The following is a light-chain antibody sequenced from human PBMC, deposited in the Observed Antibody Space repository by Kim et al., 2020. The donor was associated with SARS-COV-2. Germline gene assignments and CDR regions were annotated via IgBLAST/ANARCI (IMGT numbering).Light chain of an antibody. CDR3: GTWDSSLSAYVV. Sequence: YVSWYQQLPGTAPKLLIYDNNKRPSGIPDRFSGSKSGTSATLGITGLQTGDEADYYCGTWDSSLSAYVVFGGGTQLTVL. CDR2: DNN. J-gene: IGLJ2*01. CDR1: Y. V-gene: IGLV1-51*01.